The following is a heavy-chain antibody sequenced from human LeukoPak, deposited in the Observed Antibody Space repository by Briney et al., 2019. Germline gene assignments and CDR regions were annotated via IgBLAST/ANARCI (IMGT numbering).Heavy chain of an antibody. V-gene: IGHV1-69*08. J-gene: IGHJ4*02. CDR3: ARDHLSGYGDLDY. CDR2: IIPILDTT. D-gene: IGHD4-17*01. Sequence: SVKVSCEASGGTLSNHIITWVRQAPGQGLEWLGRIIPILDTTNYAQKFQDRVTITADKSTSTVYMELSSLTSDDTATYYCARDHLSGYGDLDYWGQGTLVTVSS. CDR1: GGTLSNHI.